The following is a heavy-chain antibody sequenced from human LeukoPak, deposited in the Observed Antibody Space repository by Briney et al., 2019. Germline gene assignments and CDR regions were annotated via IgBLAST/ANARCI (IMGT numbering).Heavy chain of an antibody. CDR1: GYTLTELS. CDR3: ATVATIFGVVPRFDY. CDR2: FDPEDGET. Sequence: ASVKVSCKVSGYTLTELSMHWVRQAPGKGLEWMGGFDPEDGETIYAQKFQGRVTMTEDTSTDTAYMELSSLRSEDTAVYYCATVATIFGVVPRFDYWGQGTLVTVSS. D-gene: IGHD3-3*01. J-gene: IGHJ4*02. V-gene: IGHV1-24*01.